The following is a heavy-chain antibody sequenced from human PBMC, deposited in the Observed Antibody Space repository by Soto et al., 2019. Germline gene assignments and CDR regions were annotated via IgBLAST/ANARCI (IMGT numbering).Heavy chain of an antibody. CDR3: ARDKGPNYDFWCWDI. V-gene: IGHV1-69*01. Sequence: QGLEWMGGIIPIFGTANYAQKFQGRVTITADESTSTAYMELSSLRSEDTAVYYCARDKGPNYDFWCWDIWGQGTMVPVSS. D-gene: IGHD3-3*01. CDR2: IIPIFGTA. J-gene: IGHJ3*02.